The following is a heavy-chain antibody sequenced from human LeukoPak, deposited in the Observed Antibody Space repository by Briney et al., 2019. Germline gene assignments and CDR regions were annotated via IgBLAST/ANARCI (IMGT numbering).Heavy chain of an antibody. J-gene: IGHJ4*02. D-gene: IGHD3-9*01. CDR1: GFTFSDYY. Sequence: GGSLRLSCAASGFTFSDYYISWIRQAPGKGLEWGSYISSSGSTIYYADSVKGRFTISRDNSKNTLYLQMNSLRAEDTAVYYCARIPSTGHDWGQGTLVTVSS. CDR2: ISSSGSTI. CDR3: ARIPSTGHD. V-gene: IGHV3-11*04.